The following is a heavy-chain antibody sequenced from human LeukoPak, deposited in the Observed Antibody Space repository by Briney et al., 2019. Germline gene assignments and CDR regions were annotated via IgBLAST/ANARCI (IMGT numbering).Heavy chain of an antibody. J-gene: IGHJ4*02. D-gene: IGHD6-6*01. CDR3: SNEGPSNSFDY. Sequence: ASVKVSCKASGYTFSSYYMHWVRQAPGQGLEWMGIINPSGGSTSYAQKFQGRVTMTRDTSTSTVYMELSSLRSEDTAVYYCSNEGPSNSFDYWGQGTLVTVSS. CDR1: GYTFSSYY. CDR2: INPSGGST. V-gene: IGHV1-46*01.